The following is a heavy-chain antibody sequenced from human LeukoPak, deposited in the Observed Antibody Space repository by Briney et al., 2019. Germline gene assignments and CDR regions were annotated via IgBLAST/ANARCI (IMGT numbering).Heavy chain of an antibody. CDR1: GFTFSSYA. D-gene: IGHD4-23*01. CDR3: AKGPGLLRPNYFDY. Sequence: GGSLRLSCAASGFTFSSYAMSWVRQAPGKGLEWVSAISGSGGSAYYADSVKGRFTISRDNSKSTLYLQMNSLRAEDTAVYYCAKGPGLLRPNYFDYWGQGTLVTVSS. CDR2: ISGSGGSA. J-gene: IGHJ4*02. V-gene: IGHV3-23*01.